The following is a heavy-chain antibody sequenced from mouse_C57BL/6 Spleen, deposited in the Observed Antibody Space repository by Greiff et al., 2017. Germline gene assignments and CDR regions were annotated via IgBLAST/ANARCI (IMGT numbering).Heavy chain of an antibody. CDR1: GFTFSDYY. CDR3: AREGWDGGFAD. CDR2: INYDGSST. V-gene: IGHV5-16*01. Sequence: EVKLMESEGGLVQPGSSMKLSCTASGFTFSDYYMAWVRQVPEKGLEWVANINYDGSSTYYLDSLKSRFIISRDNAKNILYLQMSSLKSEDTATYYCAREGWDGGFADWGQGTLVTVSA. D-gene: IGHD4-1*01. J-gene: IGHJ3*01.